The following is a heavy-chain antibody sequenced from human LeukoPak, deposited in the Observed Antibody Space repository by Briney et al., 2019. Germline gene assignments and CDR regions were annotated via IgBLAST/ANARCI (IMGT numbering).Heavy chain of an antibody. CDR3: ARRSTLYSSGWFYFDY. V-gene: IGHV1-18*01. CDR2: ISAYDGNT. Sequence: ASVKVSCKASGYTFTNCGISWVRQAPGQGLEWMGWISAYDGNTNYEQKLQDRVTMTTDTSTSTAYMELRSLRSDDTAVYYCARRSTLYSSGWFYFDYWGQGTLVTVSS. D-gene: IGHD6-19*01. CDR1: GYTFTNCG. J-gene: IGHJ4*02.